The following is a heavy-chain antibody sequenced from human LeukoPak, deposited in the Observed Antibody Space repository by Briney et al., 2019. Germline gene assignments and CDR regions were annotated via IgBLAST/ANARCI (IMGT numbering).Heavy chain of an antibody. Sequence: GGSLRLSCAASGFTFNKYDMHWVRQAPGKGLEWLAVIWYDGSTKYYADSVKGRFTISRDNSKNTLYLQMNSLRAEDTAVYYCAREGDYVWGSYRVEIDYWGQGTLVTVSS. J-gene: IGHJ4*02. CDR1: GFTFNKYD. CDR2: IWYDGSTK. CDR3: AREGDYVWGSYRVEIDY. V-gene: IGHV3-33*01. D-gene: IGHD3-16*02.